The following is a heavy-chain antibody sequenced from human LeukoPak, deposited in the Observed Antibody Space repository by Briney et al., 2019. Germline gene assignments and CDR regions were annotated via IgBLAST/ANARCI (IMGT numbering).Heavy chain of an antibody. CDR2: IYYSGST. CDR1: GGSISSGGYY. J-gene: IGHJ5*02. V-gene: IGHV4-31*03. Sequence: SPTLSLTCTVSGGSISSGGYYWSCIGQHPGKGLEWIGYIYYSGSTYYKPSIKSRVTITVDTSKNQFSLKLSSVTAADTAVYYCARERSGSYAFDPWGQGTLVTVSS. CDR3: ARERSGSYAFDP. D-gene: IGHD1-26*01.